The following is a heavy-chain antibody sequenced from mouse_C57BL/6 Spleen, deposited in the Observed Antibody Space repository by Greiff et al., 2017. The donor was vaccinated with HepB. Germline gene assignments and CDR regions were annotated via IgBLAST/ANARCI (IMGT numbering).Heavy chain of an antibody. CDR1: GYTFTDYY. CDR3: ARLLWYAMDY. V-gene: IGHV1-26*01. J-gene: IGHJ4*01. Sequence: EVQLQQSGPELVKPGASVKISCKASGYTFTDYYMNWVKQSHGKSLEWIGDINPNNGGTSYNQKFKGKATLTVDKSSSTAYMELRSLTSEDSAVYYCARLLWYAMDYWGQGTSVTVSS. D-gene: IGHD1-1*02. CDR2: INPNNGGT.